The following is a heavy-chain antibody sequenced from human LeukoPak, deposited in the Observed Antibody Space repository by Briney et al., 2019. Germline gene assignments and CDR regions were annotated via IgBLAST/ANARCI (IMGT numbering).Heavy chain of an antibody. Sequence: GGSLRLSCAASGFTFSGSAMHWVRQASGKGLEWVGRIRSKANSYATAYAASVKGRFTISRDDSKNTAYLQMNSLKTEDTAVYYCARGDDYNRRSFDYWGQGTLVTVSS. J-gene: IGHJ4*02. CDR1: GFTFSGSA. V-gene: IGHV3-73*01. CDR2: IRSKANSYAT. CDR3: ARGDDYNRRSFDY. D-gene: IGHD5-24*01.